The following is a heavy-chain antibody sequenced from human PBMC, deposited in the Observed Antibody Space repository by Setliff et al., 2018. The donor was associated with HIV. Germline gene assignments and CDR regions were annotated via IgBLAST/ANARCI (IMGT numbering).Heavy chain of an antibody. V-gene: IGHV1-18*01. D-gene: IGHD3-16*01. J-gene: IGHJ4*02. CDR1: GYNFDSFA. CDR2: NSGYNGQT. CDR3: ARARYGGFDH. Sequence: GASVKVSCKASGYNFDSFAVIWVRQAPGQGLEWMGWNSGYNGQTKDAQKFQGRLIITTDTATSTSYMEMRSLRSDDTAIYYCARARYGGFDHWGQGSLVTVSS.